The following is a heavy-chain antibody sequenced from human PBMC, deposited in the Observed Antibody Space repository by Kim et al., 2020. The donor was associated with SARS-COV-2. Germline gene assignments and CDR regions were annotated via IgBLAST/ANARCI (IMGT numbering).Heavy chain of an antibody. J-gene: IGHJ6*02. CDR3: ARAIVVADYFYGMDV. V-gene: IGHV3-11*05. CDR2: ISRINSDT. CDR1: GFTLSNYY. D-gene: IGHD6-19*01. Sequence: GGSLRLSCAASGFTLSNYYMTWIRQAPGKGLEWVSYISRINSDTNYADSVKGRFTISRDNAKNSLSLQMNSLRVEDTAVYYCARAIVVADYFYGMDVWGQGATVTVSS.